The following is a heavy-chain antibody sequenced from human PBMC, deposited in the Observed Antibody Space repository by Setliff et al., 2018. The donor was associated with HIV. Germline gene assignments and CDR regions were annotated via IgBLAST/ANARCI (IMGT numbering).Heavy chain of an antibody. Sequence: SGKVSCKASGGTFSSYAISWVRQAPGQGLEWMARIIPAFGTPNYAQNFQGRVTITADKSTNTAYMELSSLRSEDTAVYFCARAHDYGDFLDAFDIWGQGTMVTVSS. CDR2: IIPAFGTP. J-gene: IGHJ3*02. CDR3: ARAHDYGDFLDAFDI. V-gene: IGHV1-69*06. CDR1: GGTFSSYA. D-gene: IGHD4-17*01.